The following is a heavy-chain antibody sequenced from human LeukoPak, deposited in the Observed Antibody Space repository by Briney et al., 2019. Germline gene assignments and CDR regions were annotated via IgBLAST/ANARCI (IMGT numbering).Heavy chain of an antibody. CDR1: GFTFTKYW. V-gene: IGHV3-30*03. Sequence: GGSLRLSCAASGFTFTKYWMTWVRQAPGKGLDWVAVISYDGYNAYYADSVKGRFTISRDNSKNTLYLQMNSLRDEDTAVYYCARDYFYYWGQGTLVTVSS. CDR2: ISYDGYNA. J-gene: IGHJ4*02. CDR3: ARDYFYY.